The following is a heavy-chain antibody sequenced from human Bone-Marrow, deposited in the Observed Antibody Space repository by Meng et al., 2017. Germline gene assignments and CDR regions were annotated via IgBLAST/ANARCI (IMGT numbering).Heavy chain of an antibody. Sequence: QVQLQQWGAGLLKPSETLSLTCAGYGGTFSDYYWSWIRQPPGKGLEWIGEINHIGGTKYTPSLESRVTISIDTSKNQFSLKLSSVTAADTAIYYCARQGDTAMATFDYWGQGTLVTVSS. CDR3: ARQGDTAMATFDY. J-gene: IGHJ4*02. V-gene: IGHV4-34*01. CDR1: GGTFSDYY. CDR2: INHIGGT. D-gene: IGHD5-18*01.